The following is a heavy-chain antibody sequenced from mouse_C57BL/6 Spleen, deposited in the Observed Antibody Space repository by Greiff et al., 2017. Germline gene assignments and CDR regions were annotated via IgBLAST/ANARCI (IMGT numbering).Heavy chain of an antibody. J-gene: IGHJ1*03. CDR3: ARRVHYDGSREASWDWYFDV. CDR2: IDPSDSYT. CDR1: GYTFTSYW. D-gene: IGHD1-1*01. Sequence: QVQLQQPGAELVMPGASVKLSCKASGYTFTSYWMHWVKQRPGQGLEWIGEIDPSDSYTNYNQKFKGKSTLTVDKSSSTAYMQLSSLTSEDSAVYYCARRVHYDGSREASWDWYFDVWGTGTTVTVSS. V-gene: IGHV1-69*01.